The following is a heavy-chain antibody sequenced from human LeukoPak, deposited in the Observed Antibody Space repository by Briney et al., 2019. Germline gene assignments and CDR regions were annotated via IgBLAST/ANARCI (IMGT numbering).Heavy chain of an antibody. D-gene: IGHD6-19*01. J-gene: IGHJ4*02. CDR2: INPSGGST. CDR1: GYTFTAYY. V-gene: IGHV1-46*01. CDR3: AVDIAVAGHFDY. Sequence: GASVKVSCKASGYTFTAYYMHWVRQAPGQGLEWMGIINPSGGSTSYAQKFQGRVTMTRDTSTSTVYMELSSLRSEDTAVYYCAVDIAVAGHFDYWGQGTLVTVSS.